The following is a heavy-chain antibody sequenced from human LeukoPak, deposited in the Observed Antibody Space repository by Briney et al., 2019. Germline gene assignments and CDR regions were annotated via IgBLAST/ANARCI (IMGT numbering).Heavy chain of an antibody. CDR3: AKGWRMSDT. CDR2: ISYDGSNK. J-gene: IGHJ5*02. CDR1: GFTFSSYW. Sequence: GGSLRLSCAASGFTFSSYWMSWVRQAPGKGLERVAVISYDGSNKYYADPVKGRFTISRDNSKNTLYLQMNSLRAEDTAVYYCAKGWRMSDTWGQGTLVTVSS. V-gene: IGHV3-30*18. D-gene: IGHD1-1*01.